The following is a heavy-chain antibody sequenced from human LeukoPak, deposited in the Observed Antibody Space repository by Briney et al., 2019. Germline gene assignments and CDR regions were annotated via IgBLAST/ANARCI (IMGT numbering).Heavy chain of an antibody. V-gene: IGHV3-7*01. CDR2: IKEDGSQK. D-gene: IGHD3-16*01. Sequence: GGSLRLSCAASGFTVSSQWMSWVRQAPGKGPEWVANIKEDGSQKSYVDSVKGRFTLSRDNAKNSLYLQMNSLRAEDTAVYYCARAFSWGQGTLVTVSS. CDR1: GFTVSSQW. J-gene: IGHJ5*02. CDR3: ARAFS.